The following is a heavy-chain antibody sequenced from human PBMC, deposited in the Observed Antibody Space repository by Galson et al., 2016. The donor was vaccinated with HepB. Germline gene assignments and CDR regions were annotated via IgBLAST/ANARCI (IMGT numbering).Heavy chain of an antibody. J-gene: IGHJ4*02. CDR1: GFTFSNYA. V-gene: IGHV3-23*01. CDR3: ARYSSSWAPFDY. Sequence: SLRLSCAASGFTFSNYAMTWVRQAPGKGLEWVSGISGSGANTHYANAVKGRFTISRDNSNNMLYLQMNSLRAEDTALYFCARYSSSWAPFDYWGQGRLVTVSS. D-gene: IGHD6-13*01. CDR2: ISGSGANT.